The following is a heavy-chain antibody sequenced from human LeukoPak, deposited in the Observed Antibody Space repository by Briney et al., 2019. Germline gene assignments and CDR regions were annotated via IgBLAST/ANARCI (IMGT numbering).Heavy chain of an antibody. CDR2: INHSGST. D-gene: IGHD3-3*01. CDR3: ARVAGGSIFGVVIPRGWFDP. J-gene: IGHJ5*02. Sequence: SETLSLTCAVYGGSFSGYYWSWIRQPPGKGLEWIGEINHSGSTNYNPSLKSRVTISVDTSKNQFSLKLSSVTAADTAVYYCARVAGGSIFGVVIPRGWFDPWGQGTLVTVSS. V-gene: IGHV4-34*01. CDR1: GGSFSGYY.